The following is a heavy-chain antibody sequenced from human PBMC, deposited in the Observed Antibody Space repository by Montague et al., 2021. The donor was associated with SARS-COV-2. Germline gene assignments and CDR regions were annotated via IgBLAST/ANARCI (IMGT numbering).Heavy chain of an antibody. CDR1: GFIFSSYY. J-gene: IGHJ3*02. D-gene: IGHD5-12*01. V-gene: IGHV3-11*01. CDR2: ISGSSSST. Sequence: SLRLSCAASGFIFSSYYMTWIRQAPGKGLEWVSHISGSSSSTYYADSVKGRFTISRDTANNSVYLQMNILGAEDTAVYYCAREPGGYGTFDIWGQGTMVTVSS. CDR3: AREPGGYGTFDI.